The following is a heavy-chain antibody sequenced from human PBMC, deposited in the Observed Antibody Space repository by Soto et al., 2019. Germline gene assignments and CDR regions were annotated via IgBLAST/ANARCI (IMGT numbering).Heavy chain of an antibody. D-gene: IGHD1-7*01. J-gene: IGHJ6*02. CDR2: INHSGST. CDR1: GGSFSVYY. CDR3: ARRDWNWTSYYYGMDV. Sequence: SETLSLTCAVYGGSFSVYYWSWIRQPPGKGLEWIGEINHSGSTNYNPSLKSRVTISVDTSKNQFSLKLSSVTAADTAVYYCARRDWNWTSYYYGMDVWGQGTTVTVSS. V-gene: IGHV4-34*01.